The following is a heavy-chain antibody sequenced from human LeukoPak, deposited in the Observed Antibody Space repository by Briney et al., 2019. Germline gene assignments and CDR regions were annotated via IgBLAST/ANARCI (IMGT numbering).Heavy chain of an antibody. D-gene: IGHD5-12*01. J-gene: IGHJ4*02. Sequence: SVKVSCKTSGGTFNNYAISWVRQAPGQGLEWMGRVIPMFGIRNYPQTFRGRVNITADKATNTVYMELRSLRAEDTAIYYCATEPSRSYSFDHLDFWGLGTPVTVSS. CDR1: GGTFNNYA. CDR3: ATEPSRSYSFDHLDF. V-gene: IGHV1-69*04. CDR2: VIPMFGIR.